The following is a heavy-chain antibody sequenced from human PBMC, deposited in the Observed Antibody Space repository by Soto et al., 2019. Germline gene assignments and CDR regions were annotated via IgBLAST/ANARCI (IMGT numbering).Heavy chain of an antibody. CDR2: ISGSGGST. Sequence: GGSLRLSCAASGFTFSSYAMSWVRQAPGKGLEWVSAISGSGGSTYYADSVKGRFTISRDNSKNTLYLQMNSLRAEDTAVYYCAKVTGSLSDGYNDYWGQGTLVTVSS. J-gene: IGHJ4*02. V-gene: IGHV3-23*01. CDR1: GFTFSSYA. D-gene: IGHD5-12*01. CDR3: AKVTGSLSDGYNDY.